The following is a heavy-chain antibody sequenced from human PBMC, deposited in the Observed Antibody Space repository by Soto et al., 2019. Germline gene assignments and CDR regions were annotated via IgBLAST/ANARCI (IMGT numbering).Heavy chain of an antibody. CDR1: CGSIISYY. CDR3: AAYSSSAYYYYYYGMDV. CDR2: IYYSGST. J-gene: IGHJ6*02. V-gene: IGHV4-59*01. D-gene: IGHD6-6*01. Sequence: SETLSLTCTFSCGSIISYYWSWIRQPPGKGLEWIGYIYYSGSTNYNPSLKSRVTISVDTSKNQFSLKLSSVTAADTAVYYCAAYSSSAYYYYYYGMDVWGQGTTVTV.